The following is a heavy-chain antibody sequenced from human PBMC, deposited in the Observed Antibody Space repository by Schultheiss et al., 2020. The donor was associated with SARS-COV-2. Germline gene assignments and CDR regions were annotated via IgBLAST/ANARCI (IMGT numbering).Heavy chain of an antibody. CDR3: AKARGSYSSSSSTDFDY. CDR1: GFTFDDYT. Sequence: GESLKISCAASGFTFDDYTMHWVRQPPGKGLEWVSLISWGGINTYYRDSVKGRFTISRDNSKNSLYLQMNSLRTEDTALYYCAKARGSYSSSSSTDFDYWGQGTRVTVSS. D-gene: IGHD6-6*01. V-gene: IGHV3-43*01. J-gene: IGHJ4*02. CDR2: ISWGGINT.